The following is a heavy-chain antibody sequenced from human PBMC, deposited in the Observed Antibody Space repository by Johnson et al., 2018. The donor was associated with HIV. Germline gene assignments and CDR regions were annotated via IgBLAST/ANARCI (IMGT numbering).Heavy chain of an antibody. Sequence: VQLVESGGGLVQPGGSLRLSCAASGFTVSSNYMSWVRQAPGKGLEWVSVIYSGGSTYYADSVKGRFTISRDNSKNTLYLQMNSLRAADTAVYYCARDEGIAAAGTNDAFEIWGQGTMVTVSS. J-gene: IGHJ3*02. V-gene: IGHV3-66*01. CDR2: IYSGGST. CDR1: GFTVSSNY. D-gene: IGHD6-13*01. CDR3: ARDEGIAAAGTNDAFEI.